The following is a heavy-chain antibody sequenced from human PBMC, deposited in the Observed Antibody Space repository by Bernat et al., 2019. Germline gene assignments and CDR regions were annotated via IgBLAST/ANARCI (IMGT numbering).Heavy chain of an antibody. V-gene: IGHV1-18*01. J-gene: IGHJ3*02. CDR3: ARDRRSGGSPRVAFDI. CDR2: ISAYNGNT. CDR1: GYTFTSYG. D-gene: IGHD2-15*01. Sequence: QVQLVQSGAEVKKPGASVKVSCKASGYTFTSYGISWVRQAPGQGLEWMGWISAYNGNTNYAQKLQGRVTMTTDTTTGTAYMELRSLGSDDTAVYYCARDRRSGGSPRVAFDIWGQGTMVTVSS.